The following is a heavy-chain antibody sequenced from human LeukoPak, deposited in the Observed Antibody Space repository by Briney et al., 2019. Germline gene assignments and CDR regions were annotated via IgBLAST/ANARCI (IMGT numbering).Heavy chain of an antibody. D-gene: IGHD3-10*01. CDR2: ISGGGGST. J-gene: IGHJ4*02. CDR1: GFTLSMYA. CDR3: AKGAYFSGSYGFAFDY. Sequence: GGSLRLSCAASGFTLSMYAMHWVRQAPGKGLEWVSAISGGGGSTHYADSVKGRFTISRDNSKNTLYLQMNSLRAEDTAVYFCAKGAYFSGSYGFAFDYWGQGTLVTVSS. V-gene: IGHV3-23*01.